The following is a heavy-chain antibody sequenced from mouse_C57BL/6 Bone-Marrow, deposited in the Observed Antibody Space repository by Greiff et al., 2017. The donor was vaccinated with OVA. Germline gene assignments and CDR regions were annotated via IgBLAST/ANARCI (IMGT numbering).Heavy chain of an antibody. V-gene: IGHV1-15*01. D-gene: IGHD2-3*01. Sequence: QVQLQQSGAELVRPGASVTLSCKASGYTFTDYEMHWVKQTPVHGLEWIGAIDPETGGTAYNQKFKGKAILTADKSSSTAYMELCSLTSEDSAVYYCTLDGYAWFAYWGQGTLVTVSA. CDR1: GYTFTDYE. J-gene: IGHJ3*01. CDR3: TLDGYAWFAY. CDR2: IDPETGGT.